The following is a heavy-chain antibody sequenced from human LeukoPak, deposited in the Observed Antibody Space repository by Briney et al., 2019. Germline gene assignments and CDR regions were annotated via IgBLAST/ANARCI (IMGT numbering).Heavy chain of an antibody. CDR1: GGSFSGYY. CDR2: INHSGST. J-gene: IGHJ4*02. Sequence: SETLSLTCAVYGGSFSGYYWSWIRRPPGKGLEWIGEINHSGSTNYNPSLKSRVTISVDTSKNQFSLKLSSVTAADTAVYYCARKGSGSYYSWGQGTLVTVSS. D-gene: IGHD3-10*01. CDR3: ARKGSGSYYS. V-gene: IGHV4-34*01.